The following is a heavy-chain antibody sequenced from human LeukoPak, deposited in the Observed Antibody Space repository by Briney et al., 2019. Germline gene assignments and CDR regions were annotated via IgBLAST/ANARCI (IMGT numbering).Heavy chain of an antibody. CDR3: AREGDFWSGYFGPHAFDI. Sequence: PGGSLRLSCAASGFTFSSYSMNWVRQAPGKGLEWVSSISSSSSYIYYADSVKGRFTISRDNAKNSLYLQMNSLRAEDTAVYYCAREGDFWSGYFGPHAFDIWGQGTMVTVSS. J-gene: IGHJ3*02. D-gene: IGHD3-3*01. CDR2: ISSSSSYI. V-gene: IGHV3-21*01. CDR1: GFTFSSYS.